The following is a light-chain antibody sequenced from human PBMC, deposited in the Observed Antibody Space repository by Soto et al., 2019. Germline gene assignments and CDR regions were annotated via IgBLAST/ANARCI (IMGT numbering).Light chain of an antibody. CDR1: QSLLYRNGDTY. Sequence: DLVMTQSPLSLPVTPGEPASISCRSSQSLLYRNGDTYLDWYMQKPGQSPQLLIYLGFNRASGVPDRFSGSGSGTEFTLKISRVEAEDVGIYYCMQALQTPFTFGQGTKLEIK. CDR2: LGF. V-gene: IGKV2-28*01. J-gene: IGKJ2*01. CDR3: MQALQTPFT.